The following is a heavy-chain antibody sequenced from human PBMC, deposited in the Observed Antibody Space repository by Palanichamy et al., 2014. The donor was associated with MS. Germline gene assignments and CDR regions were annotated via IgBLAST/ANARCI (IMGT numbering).Heavy chain of an antibody. Sequence: EMQLVESGGGLVQPGGSLRLSCADSGFMFSTSWDGPGSARLQGRGLEWVANINPDGSVTNHVDSVKGRFTISRDNTKKSLYLQMNSLRDEDTAIYYCARDRGWSTFDYWGQGTLVTVSS. CDR2: INPDGSVT. CDR1: GFMFSTSW. D-gene: IGHD6-19*01. V-gene: IGHV3-7*01. J-gene: IGHJ4*02. CDR3: ARDRGWSTFDY.